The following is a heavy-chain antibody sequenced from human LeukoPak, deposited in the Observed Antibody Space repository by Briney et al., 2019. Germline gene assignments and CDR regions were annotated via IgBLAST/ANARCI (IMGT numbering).Heavy chain of an antibody. CDR3: ARYEPLLRFFQH. D-gene: IGHD3-16*01. CDR2: MNSNSGNT. Sequence: ASVKVSCKASGYTFTSYDINWVRQATGQGLEWMGWMNSNSGNTGYVQKFQGRVTMTRNTSISTAYMELSSLRSEDTAVYYCARYEPLLRFFQHWGQGTLVTVSS. CDR1: GYTFTSYD. V-gene: IGHV1-8*01. J-gene: IGHJ1*01.